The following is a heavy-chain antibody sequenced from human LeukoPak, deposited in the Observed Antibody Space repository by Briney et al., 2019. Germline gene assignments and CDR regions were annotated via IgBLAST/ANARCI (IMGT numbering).Heavy chain of an antibody. Sequence: PGGSLRLSCAASGFTFSSYSMNWVRQAPGKGLEWVSSISTSSSYIYYADSVKGRFTTSRDNAKNSLSLQMNSLRAEDTAVYYCARGGDHPTFLFQYMDVWGKGTTVTVSS. D-gene: IGHD3-16*01. CDR2: ISTSSSYI. CDR1: GFTFSSYS. J-gene: IGHJ6*03. V-gene: IGHV3-21*06. CDR3: ARGGDHPTFLFQYMDV.